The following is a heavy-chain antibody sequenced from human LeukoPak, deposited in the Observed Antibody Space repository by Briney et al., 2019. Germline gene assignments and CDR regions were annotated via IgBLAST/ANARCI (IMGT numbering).Heavy chain of an antibody. CDR2: ISGSGGST. Sequence: PGGSLRLSCAASGFTFSSYAMSWVRQAPGKGLEWVSAISGSGGSTYYADSVKGRFTISRDNSKNTLFLQMNSLRAEDTGGYYCAKDQPPRGGYYYMDVWGKGTTVTVSS. CDR3: AKDQPPRGGYYYMDV. V-gene: IGHV3-23*01. J-gene: IGHJ6*03. CDR1: GFTFSSYA. D-gene: IGHD3-16*01.